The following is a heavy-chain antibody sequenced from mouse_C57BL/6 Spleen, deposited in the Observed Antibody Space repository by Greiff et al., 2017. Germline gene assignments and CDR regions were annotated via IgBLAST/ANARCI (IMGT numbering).Heavy chain of an antibody. CDR1: GYTFTSYW. J-gene: IGHJ1*03. D-gene: IGHD1-1*01. CDR3: TRLFHYYGSIYWYFDV. Sequence: EVQLQQSGTVLARPGASVKMSCKTSGYTFTSYWMHWVKQRPGQGLEWIGAIYPGNSDTSYNQKFKGKAKLTAVTSASTAYMELSSLTNEDSAVYYCTRLFHYYGSIYWYFDVWGTGTTVTVSS. V-gene: IGHV1-5*01. CDR2: IYPGNSDT.